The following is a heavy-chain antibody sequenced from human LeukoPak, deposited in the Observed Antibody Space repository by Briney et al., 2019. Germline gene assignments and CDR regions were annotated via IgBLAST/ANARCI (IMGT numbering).Heavy chain of an antibody. Sequence: GRSLRLSCAASGFTFSSYAMHWVRQAPGKGLEWVAVISYDGSNKYYADSVKGRFTISRDNSKNTLYLQMNSLRAEDTAVYYCARDLYDSSGPYWGQGTLVTVSS. CDR1: GFTFSSYA. CDR2: ISYDGSNK. D-gene: IGHD3-22*01. J-gene: IGHJ4*02. V-gene: IGHV3-30-3*01. CDR3: ARDLYDSSGPY.